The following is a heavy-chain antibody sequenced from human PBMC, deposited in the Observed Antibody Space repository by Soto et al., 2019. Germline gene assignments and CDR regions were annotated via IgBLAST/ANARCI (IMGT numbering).Heavy chain of an antibody. CDR3: ARDRRRYCSSTSCYGVEWFDP. CDR1: GGSISSYY. D-gene: IGHD2-2*01. Sequence: PLQTLSLTCTVSGGSISSYYWTPYRQPPGKGLECIGYIYYSGSTNYNPSLKSRVTISVDTSKNQFSLKLSSVTAADTAVYYRARDRRRYCSSTSCYGVEWFDPWGQGTLVTVSS. J-gene: IGHJ5*02. CDR2: IYYSGST. V-gene: IGHV4-59*01.